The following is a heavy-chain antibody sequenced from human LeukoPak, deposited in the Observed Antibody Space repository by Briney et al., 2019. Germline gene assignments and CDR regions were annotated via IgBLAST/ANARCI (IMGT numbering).Heavy chain of an antibody. Sequence: AASVKVSCKASGYSFTTFAMNWVRQAPGQGLEWMGWINTNTGNPTYAQGFTGRFVFSLDTSVSTAYLQISSLKAEDTAVYYCARVVGATLSYYYYYMDVWGKGTAVTVSS. CDR2: INTNTGNP. V-gene: IGHV7-4-1*02. J-gene: IGHJ6*03. D-gene: IGHD1-26*01. CDR1: GYSFTTFA. CDR3: ARVVGATLSYYYYYMDV.